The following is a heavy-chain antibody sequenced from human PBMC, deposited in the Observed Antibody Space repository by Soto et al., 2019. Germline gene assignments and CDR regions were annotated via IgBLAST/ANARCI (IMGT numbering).Heavy chain of an antibody. V-gene: IGHV4-61*01. D-gene: IGHD4-17*01. Sequence: QVQLQESGPGLVKPSETLSLTCTVSGGSVRSGSYYWSWIRQPPGKGLEWIGHIYYSGTTNYNPSLKSRVTISVDTSKNQFSLKLSSVTAADTAVYYCARVEDYGDYFDYWGQGTLVTVSS. J-gene: IGHJ4*02. CDR2: IYYSGTT. CDR1: GGSVRSGSYY. CDR3: ARVEDYGDYFDY.